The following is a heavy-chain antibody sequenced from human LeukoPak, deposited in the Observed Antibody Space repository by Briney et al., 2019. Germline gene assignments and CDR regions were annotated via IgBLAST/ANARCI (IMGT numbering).Heavy chain of an antibody. CDR3: ARRAGAYSHPYDY. V-gene: IGHV3-53*01. CDR1: GFTFSNHA. Sequence: QPGGSLRLSCAASGFTFSNHAMSWVRQAPGKGLEWVSFIYSDNTHYSDSVKGRFTISRDNSKNTLYLQMNSLRAEDTAVYYCARRAGAYSHPYDYWGQGTLVTVSS. CDR2: IYSDNT. D-gene: IGHD4/OR15-4a*01. J-gene: IGHJ4*02.